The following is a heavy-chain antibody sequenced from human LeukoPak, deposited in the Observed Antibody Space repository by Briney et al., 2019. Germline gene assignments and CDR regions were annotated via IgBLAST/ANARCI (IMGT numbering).Heavy chain of an antibody. CDR1: GGSISSSRYY. J-gene: IGHJ4*02. CDR3: ARQSSSGSY. V-gene: IGHV4-39*01. CDR2: IYYSGST. D-gene: IGHD1-26*01. Sequence: PSETLSLTCTVSGGSISSSRYYWGWLRQPPGKGLEWIGSIYYSGSTYYNPSLKSRVTISVDTSKNQFSLKLSSVTAADTAVYYCARQSSSGSYWGQGTLVTVSS.